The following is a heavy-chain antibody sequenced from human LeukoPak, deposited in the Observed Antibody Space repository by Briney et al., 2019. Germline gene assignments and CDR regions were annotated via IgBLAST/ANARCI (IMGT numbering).Heavy chain of an antibody. CDR3: VKMYDRGSYYYGFDY. J-gene: IGHJ4*02. D-gene: IGHD3-22*01. CDR2: ITGYGDST. Sequence: GGSLRLSCAASGFTFINYGMGWVRQAPGKGLEWVSAITGYGDSTYYAGSVKGRFTISRDNSKNTLYLQMNSLRAEDTAVFYCVKMYDRGSYYYGFDYWGQGILVSVSS. V-gene: IGHV3-23*01. CDR1: GFTFINYG.